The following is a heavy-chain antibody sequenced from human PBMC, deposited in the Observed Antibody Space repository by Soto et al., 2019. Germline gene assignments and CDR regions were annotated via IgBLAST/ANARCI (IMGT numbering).Heavy chain of an antibody. CDR1: GGSFTSGSYS. CDR3: AKDFAYMDF. D-gene: IGHD2-15*01. Sequence: PSETLSLTCTVSGGSFTSGSYSWSWLPQPTGQELVWIGYVCRTGSTSDNPSLKGPVSISMNTSKHQLTLSLDSVTAADPALYFCAKDFAYMDFWGQGTPVTVSS. CDR2: VCRTGST. V-gene: IGHV4-61*01. J-gene: IGHJ6*03.